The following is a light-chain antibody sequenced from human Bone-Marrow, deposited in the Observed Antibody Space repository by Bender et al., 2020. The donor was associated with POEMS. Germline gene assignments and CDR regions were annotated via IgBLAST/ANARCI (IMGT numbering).Light chain of an antibody. Sequence: QSALTQPASVSGSPGQSITISCTGTSSDVGSYNLVSWYQQHPGKAPKLMIYAVTKRPSGVSTRFSGSKSGNTASLAISGLQSEDEADYYCAAWDHRLKGWVFGGGTKVTVL. J-gene: IGLJ3*02. V-gene: IGLV2-14*02. CDR3: AAWDHRLKGWV. CDR2: AVT. CDR1: SSDVGSYNL.